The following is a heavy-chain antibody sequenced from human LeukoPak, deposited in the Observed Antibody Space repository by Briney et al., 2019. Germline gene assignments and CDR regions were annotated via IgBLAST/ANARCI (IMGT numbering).Heavy chain of an antibody. Sequence: GGSLRLSCAASGFTFSSYGMHWVRQAPGKGLEWVAVISYDGSNKYYADSVKGRFTISRDNSKNTLYLQMNSLRAEDTAVYYCAKANGDYDPFDYWGQGTLVTVSS. CDR2: ISYDGSNK. D-gene: IGHD4-17*01. J-gene: IGHJ4*02. CDR3: AKANGDYDPFDY. V-gene: IGHV3-30*18. CDR1: GFTFSSYG.